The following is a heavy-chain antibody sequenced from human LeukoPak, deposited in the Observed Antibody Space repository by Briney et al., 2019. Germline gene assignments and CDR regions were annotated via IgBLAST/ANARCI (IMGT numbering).Heavy chain of an antibody. CDR2: INHSGST. CDR3: ARVNGYSSSWYHSSVIYYGMDV. J-gene: IGHJ6*02. V-gene: IGHV4-34*01. Sequence: SETLSLTCAVYGGSFSGYYWSWIRQPPGKGLEWIGEINHSGSTNYNPSLKSRVTISVDTSKNQFSLKLSSVTAADTAVYYCARVNGYSSSWYHSSVIYYGMDVWGQGTTVTVSS. CDR1: GGSFSGYY. D-gene: IGHD6-13*01.